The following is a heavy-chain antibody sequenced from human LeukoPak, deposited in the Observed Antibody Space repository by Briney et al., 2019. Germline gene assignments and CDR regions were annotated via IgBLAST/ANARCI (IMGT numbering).Heavy chain of an antibody. CDR3: ARAGRQWAYSGGWWGPDY. V-gene: IGHV3-48*01. CDR1: GFTFSSYS. D-gene: IGHD6-19*01. CDR2: ISSSSSTI. Sequence: GGSLRLSCAASGFTFSSYSMNWVRQAPGKGLEWVSYISSSSSTIYYADSVKGRFTISRDNAKNSLYLQMNSLRAEDTAVYYCARAGRQWAYSGGWWGPDYWGQGTLVTVSS. J-gene: IGHJ4*02.